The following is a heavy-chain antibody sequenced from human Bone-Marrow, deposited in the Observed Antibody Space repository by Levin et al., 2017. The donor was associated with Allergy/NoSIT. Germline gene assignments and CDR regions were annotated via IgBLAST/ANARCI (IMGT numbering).Heavy chain of an antibody. V-gene: IGHV3-48*01. D-gene: IGHD1-14*01. Sequence: GGSLRLSCAASGFTFGDFRMNWVRRAPGKGLEWISYINTGSDIIYYADSVRGRFTVSRDNANNSLFLQLNSLGADDTAVYFCARAQGGNRYDVWGQGTLVTVSS. J-gene: IGHJ4*02. CDR1: GFTFGDFR. CDR2: INTGSDII. CDR3: ARAQGGNRYDV.